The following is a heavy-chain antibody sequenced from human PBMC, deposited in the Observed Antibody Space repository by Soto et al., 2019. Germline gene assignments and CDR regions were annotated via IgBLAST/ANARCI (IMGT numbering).Heavy chain of an antibody. D-gene: IGHD1-26*01. J-gene: IGHJ4*02. CDR1: GFTFSSYW. Sequence: EVQMVECGGSLVQPGGSLRLSYAASGFTFSSYWMSWVSQAPGKGLEWVANIKQDGSEKYYVDSVKGRFTISRDNAKNPLYLQLNSLRAEDTAVYYCARDGRPFDYWGQGTLVTVSS. CDR2: IKQDGSEK. V-gene: IGHV3-7*01. CDR3: ARDGRPFDY.